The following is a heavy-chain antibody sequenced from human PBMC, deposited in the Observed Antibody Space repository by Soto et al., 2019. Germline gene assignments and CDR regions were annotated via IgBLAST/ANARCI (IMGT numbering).Heavy chain of an antibody. CDR3: ARDLQTYYYDSSGYYHNWFDP. V-gene: IGHV4-59*01. CDR1: GVSISSYY. Sequence: PSETLSLTCTVSGVSISSYYWSLIRQPPGKGLEWIGYIYYSGSTNYNPSLKSRVTISVDTSKNQFSLKLSSVTAADTAVYYCARDLQTYYYDSSGYYHNWFDPWGQGTLVTVSS. D-gene: IGHD3-22*01. J-gene: IGHJ5*02. CDR2: IYYSGST.